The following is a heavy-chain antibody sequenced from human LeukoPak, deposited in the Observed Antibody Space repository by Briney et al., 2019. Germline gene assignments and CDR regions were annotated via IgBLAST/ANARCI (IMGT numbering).Heavy chain of an antibody. Sequence: GGSLRLSCAASGFTFSSYAMHWVRQAPGKGLEWVAVISYDGSNKYYADSVKGRFTISRDNSKNTLYLQMNSLRAEDTAVYYCAREFGGDPGSGSDTIDYWGQGTLVTVSS. CDR2: ISYDGSNK. J-gene: IGHJ4*02. CDR1: GFTFSSYA. CDR3: AREFGGDPGSGSDTIDY. D-gene: IGHD3-10*01. V-gene: IGHV3-30-3*01.